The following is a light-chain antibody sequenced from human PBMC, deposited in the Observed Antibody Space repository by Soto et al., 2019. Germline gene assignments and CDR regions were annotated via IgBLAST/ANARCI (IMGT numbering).Light chain of an antibody. Sequence: DIQMTQSPSTLSASVGYRVTITCRASHNIARWMAWYQQKPGKAPSLLSCDAYTLHSGVPSRFSGMGSGKDCTLTISSLQPDDFATYYCQQCAISTTFGQGTKVDI. CDR3: QQCAISTT. V-gene: IGKV1-5*01. J-gene: IGKJ1*01. CDR2: DAY. CDR1: HNIARW.